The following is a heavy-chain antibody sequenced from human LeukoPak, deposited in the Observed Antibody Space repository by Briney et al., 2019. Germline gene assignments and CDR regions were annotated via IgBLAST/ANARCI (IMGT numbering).Heavy chain of an antibody. CDR3: ARNVGPNWFDP. D-gene: IGHD1-26*01. Sequence: SETLSLTCTVSGGSISSGGYYWSWIRQHPGKGLEWIGYIYYSGSTYYNPSLKSRVSISVDTSKNQFSLKLTSVTAADTAVYYCARNVGPNWFDPWGQETLVTVSS. J-gene: IGHJ5*02. CDR1: GGSISSGGYY. V-gene: IGHV4-31*03. CDR2: IYYSGST.